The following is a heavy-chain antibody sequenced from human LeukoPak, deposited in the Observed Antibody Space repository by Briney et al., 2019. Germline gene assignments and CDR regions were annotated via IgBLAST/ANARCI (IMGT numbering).Heavy chain of an antibody. CDR2: ISSSSSTI. CDR1: GFTVSSNY. D-gene: IGHD3-3*01. Sequence: GGSLRLSCAASGFTVSSNYMNWVRQAPGKGLEWASYISSSSSTIYYADSVKGRFTISRDNAKNSLYLQMNSLRAEDTAVYYCARAYDFWSGYPLNWGQGTLVTVSS. J-gene: IGHJ4*02. CDR3: ARAYDFWSGYPLN. V-gene: IGHV3-48*01.